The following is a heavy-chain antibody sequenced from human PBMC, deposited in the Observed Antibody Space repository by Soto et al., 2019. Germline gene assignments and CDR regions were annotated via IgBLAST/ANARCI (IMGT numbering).Heavy chain of an antibody. Sequence: QVQLVESGGGVVQPGRSLRLSCAASGFIFSSSAMHWVRQAPGKGLEWVAVISYDGRFEYYADSVKGRFTISRDNSKNMLSLQMNSLRAEDTAVYSCARQIRTGIWYLDLWGRGTLVTVSS. CDR1: GFIFSSSA. D-gene: IGHD1-1*01. J-gene: IGHJ2*01. CDR3: ARQIRTGIWYLDL. CDR2: ISYDGRFE. V-gene: IGHV3-30*04.